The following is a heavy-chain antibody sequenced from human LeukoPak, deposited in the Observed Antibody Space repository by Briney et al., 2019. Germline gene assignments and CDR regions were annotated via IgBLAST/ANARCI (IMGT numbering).Heavy chain of an antibody. Sequence: PSETLSLTCAVYGGSFSGYYWSWIRQPPGKGLEWIGEINHSGSTNYNPSLKSRVTISVDTSKNQFSLKLSSVTAADTAVYYCARVPRRGYDSSGSRLYYFDYWGQGTLVTVSS. CDR1: GGSFSGYY. J-gene: IGHJ4*02. CDR3: ARVPRRGYDSSGSRLYYFDY. CDR2: INHSGST. D-gene: IGHD3-22*01. V-gene: IGHV4-34*01.